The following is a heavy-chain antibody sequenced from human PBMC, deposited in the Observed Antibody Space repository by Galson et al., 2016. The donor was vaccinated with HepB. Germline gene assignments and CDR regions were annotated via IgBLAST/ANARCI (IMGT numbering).Heavy chain of an antibody. V-gene: IGHV1-69*06. CDR3: ARGKSVAYFEH. Sequence: SVKVSCKASGGTLSSDSISWVRQAPGQGLEWVGGLIPIFGTTSYAQRLQGRVTITADKSTTTADMELSRLRPDDTAVYYGARGKSVAYFEHWGQGTLVTVSS. CDR2: LIPIFGTT. J-gene: IGHJ4*02. CDR1: GGTLSSDS. D-gene: IGHD4-23*01.